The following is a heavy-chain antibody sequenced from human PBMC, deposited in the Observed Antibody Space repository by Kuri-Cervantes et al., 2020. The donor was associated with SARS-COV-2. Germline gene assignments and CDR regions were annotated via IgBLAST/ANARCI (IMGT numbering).Heavy chain of an antibody. CDR3: ARGPGAWAVRPDFLDL. CDR2: VDSGGRT. Sequence: GGSLRLSCAASGFSVSDHHMSWVRRAPGKGLDWVANVDSGGRTYYADSVRGRFTISKDNSKDTLYLQMNSLGVDDTAVYYCARGPGAWAVRPDFLDLWGQGTLVTVSS. V-gene: IGHV3-53*01. D-gene: IGHD6-6*01. J-gene: IGHJ4*02. CDR1: GFSVSDHH.